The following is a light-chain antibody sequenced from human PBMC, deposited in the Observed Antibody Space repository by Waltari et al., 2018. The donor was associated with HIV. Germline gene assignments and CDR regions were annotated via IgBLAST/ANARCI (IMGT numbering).Light chain of an antibody. CDR2: WAS. CDR3: QQYYTTPYT. J-gene: IGKJ2*01. V-gene: IGKV4-1*01. CDR1: QSILSSYNNKNS. Sequence: DIVMTPSPHSLAVSLGARATISRKSSQSILSSYNNKNSLVWYQQKPGQPPKVLIYWASTRESGVPDRFSGSGSGTDFTLTISSLQAEDVAVYYCQQYYTTPYTFGQGTKLEIK.